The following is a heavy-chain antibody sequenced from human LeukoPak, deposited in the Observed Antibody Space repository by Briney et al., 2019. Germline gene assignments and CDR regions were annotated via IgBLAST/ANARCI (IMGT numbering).Heavy chain of an antibody. Sequence: GGSLRLSCAASGFTFSSYGMHWVRQAPGKGLEWVAFIRYDGSNKYYVDSVKGRFTISRDNSKNTLYLQMNSLRAEDTAVYYCGRPLQLGNYYYALDVWGQGTTVTVSS. V-gene: IGHV3-30*02. D-gene: IGHD7-27*01. CDR2: IRYDGSNK. J-gene: IGHJ6*02. CDR3: GRPLQLGNYYYALDV. CDR1: GFTFSSYG.